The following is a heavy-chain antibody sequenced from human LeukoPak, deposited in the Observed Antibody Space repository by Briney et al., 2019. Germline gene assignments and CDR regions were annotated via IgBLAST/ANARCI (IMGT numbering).Heavy chain of an antibody. CDR2: IKTKTDGGTT. Sequence: PGGSLRLSCEGSGFTFNNAWMSWVRQAPGKGLEWVGRIKTKTDGGTTDYAAPVKGRFIISRDDSKNTLYLQMSSLKTEDTAVYYCTTSYYDSSGYRAWGQGTLVTVSS. V-gene: IGHV3-15*01. CDR3: TTSYYDSSGYRA. CDR1: GFTFNNAW. D-gene: IGHD3-22*01. J-gene: IGHJ5*02.